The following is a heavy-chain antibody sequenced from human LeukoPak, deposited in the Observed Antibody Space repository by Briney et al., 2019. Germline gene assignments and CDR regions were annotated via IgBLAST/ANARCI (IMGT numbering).Heavy chain of an antibody. CDR2: ISHRGST. CDR1: GDSISSDGYY. V-gene: IGHV4-31*03. J-gene: IGHJ4*02. D-gene: IGHD3-22*01. Sequence: SETLSLTCNVSGDSISSDGYYWSWIRQHPGMGLEWIGHISHRGSTNYNPSLKSRLSILVDTSKNQFSLKLSSVTAADTAVYYCARDPPRLHYYDSSGYAGLYWGQGTLVTVSS. CDR3: ARDPPRLHYYDSSGYAGLY.